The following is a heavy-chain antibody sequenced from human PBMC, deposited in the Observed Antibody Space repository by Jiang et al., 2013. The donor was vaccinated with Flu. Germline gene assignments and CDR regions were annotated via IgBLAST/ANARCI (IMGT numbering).Heavy chain of an antibody. V-gene: IGHV4-31*03. CDR3: AGGKDGYNYYSHF. CDR2: MYYSGNT. J-gene: IGHJ4*02. Sequence: GPGLVKPSETLSLTCTVSGVSISSGGYYWSWIRLLPGKGLEWIGYMYYSGNTFFNPSLKSRAGISPDTSENQFTLHLTSVTDADTAVYYCAGGKDGYNYYSHFWGQGTRVTVSS. CDR1: GVSISSGGYY. D-gene: IGHD5-24*01.